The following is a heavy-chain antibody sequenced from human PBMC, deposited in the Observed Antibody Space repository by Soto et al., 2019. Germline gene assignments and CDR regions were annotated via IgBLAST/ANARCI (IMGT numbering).Heavy chain of an antibody. J-gene: IGHJ5*02. CDR3: ARSMTDHKNHHWGFGS. CDR1: RGTCSPYL. D-gene: IGHD7-27*01. CDR2: IDYRGNT. V-gene: IGHV4-34*01. Sequence: SETLSLTCAAYRGTCSPYLWSWIRQAPGRGLERIGEIDYRGNTNYIPSLRRRGSMSVDTSNNQFSLRFTSVCAAYTAVHFFARSMTDHKNHHWGFGSWSQGTRVT.